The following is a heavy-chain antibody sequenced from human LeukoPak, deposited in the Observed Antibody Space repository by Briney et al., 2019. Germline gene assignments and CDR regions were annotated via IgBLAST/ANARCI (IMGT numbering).Heavy chain of an antibody. J-gene: IGHJ4*02. V-gene: IGHV3-30*18. Sequence: PGRSLRLSCAASGFTFSSYGMHWVRQAPGKGLEGVAVISYDGSNKYYGDSVKGRLTISRGNSKNTLYLQMNSLRAEDTAVYYCAKDPRPYDRSGYHYPDWGQGTLVTVSS. CDR2: ISYDGSNK. CDR3: AKDPRPYDRSGYHYPD. CDR1: GFTFSSYG. D-gene: IGHD3-22*01.